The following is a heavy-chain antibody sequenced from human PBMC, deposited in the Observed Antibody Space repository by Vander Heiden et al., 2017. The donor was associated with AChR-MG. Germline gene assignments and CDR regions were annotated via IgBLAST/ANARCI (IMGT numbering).Heavy chain of an antibody. CDR3: AREGAGSGHKNWFDP. V-gene: IGHV3-30-3*01. CDR1: GLTFSGYA. D-gene: IGHD6-19*01. J-gene: IGHJ5*02. Sequence: QVQLVESGGGVVQPGRSLRPSCAASGLTFSGYAMHWVRQAPGKGLEWVAVISYDGSNKYYADSVKGRFTISRDNSKNTLYLQMNSLRAEDTAVYYCAREGAGSGHKNWFDPWGQGTLVTVSS. CDR2: ISYDGSNK.